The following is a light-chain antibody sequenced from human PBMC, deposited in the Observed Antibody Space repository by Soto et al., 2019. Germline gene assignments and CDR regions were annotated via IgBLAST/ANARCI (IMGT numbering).Light chain of an antibody. Sequence: EIVMTQSPATLSLSPGGRATLSCRASQSVSSSYLSWYQQKPGQAPRLLIYGASTRATGIPARFSGSGSGTDFTLTISSLQPEDFAVYYCQQDYNLPLTFGGGTKVDIK. J-gene: IGKJ4*01. CDR3: QQDYNLPLT. CDR1: QSVSSSY. V-gene: IGKV3D-7*01. CDR2: GAS.